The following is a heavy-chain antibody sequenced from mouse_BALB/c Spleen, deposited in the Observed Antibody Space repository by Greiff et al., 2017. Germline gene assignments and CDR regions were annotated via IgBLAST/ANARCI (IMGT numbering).Heavy chain of an antibody. V-gene: IGHV14-1*02. J-gene: IGHJ3*01. CDR2: IDPENGNT. CDR3: ARDYGSSRAY. Sequence: EVQGVESGAELVRPGALVKLSCKASGFNIKDYYMHWVKQRPEQGLEWIGWIDPENGNTIYDPKFQGKASITADTSSNTAYLQLSSLTSEDTAVYYCARDYGSSRAYWGQGTLVTVSA. CDR1: GFNIKDYY. D-gene: IGHD1-1*01.